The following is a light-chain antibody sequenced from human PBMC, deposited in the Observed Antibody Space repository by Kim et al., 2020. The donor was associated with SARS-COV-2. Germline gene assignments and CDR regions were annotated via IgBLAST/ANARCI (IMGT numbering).Light chain of an antibody. CDR1: QSASTY. J-gene: IGKJ5*01. Sequence: GERGTLSFRARQSASTYIAWYQKKTGQAPRLHVYDASSRTTGNPVRISGRGSGADVTLTISNLEPGDFAVYYCQQRSTNWPPEITFGQGARLEIK. CDR2: DAS. V-gene: IGKV3-11*01. CDR3: QQRSTNWPPEIT.